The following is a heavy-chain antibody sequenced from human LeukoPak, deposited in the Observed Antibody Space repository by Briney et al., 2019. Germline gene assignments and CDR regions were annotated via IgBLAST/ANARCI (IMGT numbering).Heavy chain of an antibody. J-gene: IGHJ5*02. Sequence: SETLSLTCTVSGGSISSYYWSWIRQPAGKGLEWIGRIYISATTNYNPSLKSRVTMSVDTSKNQFSLKLSSVTAADTAVYYCARDSGTTGEVKFDPWGQGTLVTVSS. CDR1: GGSISSYY. V-gene: IGHV4-4*07. CDR3: ARDSGTTGEVKFDP. D-gene: IGHD3-10*01. CDR2: IYISATT.